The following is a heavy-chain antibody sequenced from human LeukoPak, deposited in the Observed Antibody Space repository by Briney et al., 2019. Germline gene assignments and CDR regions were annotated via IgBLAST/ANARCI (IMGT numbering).Heavy chain of an antibody. CDR1: GGSFSGYY. CDR3: AILSRTTQLDY. V-gene: IGHV4-34*01. J-gene: IGHJ4*02. D-gene: IGHD4-11*01. Sequence: ASETLSLTCAVYGGSFSGYYWSWIRQPPGKGLEWIGEINHSGSTNYSPSLKSRVTISVDTSKNQFSLKLSSVTAADTAVYYCAILSRTTQLDYWGQGTLVTVSS. CDR2: INHSGST.